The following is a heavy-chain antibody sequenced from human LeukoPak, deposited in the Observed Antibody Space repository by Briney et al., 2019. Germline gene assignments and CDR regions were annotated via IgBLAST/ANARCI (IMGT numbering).Heavy chain of an antibody. CDR2: IRYDESNK. J-gene: IGHJ4*02. V-gene: IGHV3-30*02. Sequence: GGSLRLSCAASGFTLSSFGMHWVRQAPGKGLEWVAFIRYDESNKSYADSVKGRFTISRDNSKNTLYLQMNSLRAEDTAVYYCARLYSRAGPFDYWGQGTLVTVSS. CDR3: ARLYSRAGPFDY. CDR1: GFTLSSFG. D-gene: IGHD4-11*01.